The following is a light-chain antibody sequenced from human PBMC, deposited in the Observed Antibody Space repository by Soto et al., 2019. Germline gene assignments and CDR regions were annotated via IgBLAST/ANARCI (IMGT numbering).Light chain of an antibody. J-gene: IGKJ5*01. V-gene: IGKV3-15*01. Sequence: TQSPGTLSSSPGERATLSCRASQSVSSNYLAWYQQKPGQAPRLLISGASTRATGIPARFSGSGSGTEFTLTISSLQSEDFAVYYCQQYNNWPLTFGQGTRLEIK. CDR2: GAS. CDR1: QSVSSN. CDR3: QQYNNWPLT.